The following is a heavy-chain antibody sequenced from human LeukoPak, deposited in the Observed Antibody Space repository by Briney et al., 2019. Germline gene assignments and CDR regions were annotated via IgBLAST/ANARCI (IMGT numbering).Heavy chain of an antibody. CDR2: IYYSGST. J-gene: IGHJ4*02. CDR1: GGSSSGYY. D-gene: IGHD2-2*01. CDR3: ARSGYCSSTTCYHFDY. V-gene: IGHV4-34*01. Sequence: SETLSLTCAVYGGSSSGYYWGWIRQPPGKGLEWIGIIYYSGSTFYNPSLKSRVTISVDTSKNQISLKLSSVTAADTAAYYCARSGYCSSTTCYHFDYWGQGTPVTVSS.